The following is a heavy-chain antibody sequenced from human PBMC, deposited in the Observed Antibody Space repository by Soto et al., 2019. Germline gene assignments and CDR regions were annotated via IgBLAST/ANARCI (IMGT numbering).Heavy chain of an antibody. CDR1: GYTFTSYG. J-gene: IGHJ6*02. D-gene: IGHD6-6*01. V-gene: IGHV1-18*01. Sequence: ASVKVSCKASGYTFTSYGISWVRQAPGQGLEWMGWISAYNGNTNYAQKLQGRVTMTTDTSTSTAYMELRSLRSDDTAVYYCAREKAARDYYYSYYGMDVCGQGTTVTVSS. CDR2: ISAYNGNT. CDR3: AREKAARDYYYSYYGMDV.